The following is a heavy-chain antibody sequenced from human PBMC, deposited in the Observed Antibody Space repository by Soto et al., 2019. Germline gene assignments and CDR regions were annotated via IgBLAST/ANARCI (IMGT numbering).Heavy chain of an antibody. Sequence: QLRLVEAGGGVVQPGRSLRLSCAASGFTFSSYAMHWVRQAPGNGLEWVAVISYDGSNKYYADSVKGRFTISRDNSKNTLSLHMNSLRAEDTAVYYCARVNPDDHWGQGIVVTVSS. V-gene: IGHV3-30-3*01. CDR3: ARVNPDDH. CDR2: ISYDGSNK. CDR1: GFTFSSYA. J-gene: IGHJ5*02.